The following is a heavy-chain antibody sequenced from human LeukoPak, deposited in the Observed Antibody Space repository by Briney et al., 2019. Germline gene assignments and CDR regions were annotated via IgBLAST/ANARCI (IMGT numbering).Heavy chain of an antibody. V-gene: IGHV4-4*07. CDR1: GGSISSYY. Sequence: SETLSLTCTVSGGSISSYYWSWIRQPAGKGLGWIGRIYTSGSTNYNPSLKSRVTMSVDTSKNQFSLKLSSVTAADTAVYYCARDGTVVAVAALDAFDIWGQGTMVTVSS. J-gene: IGHJ3*02. CDR3: ARDGTVVAVAALDAFDI. D-gene: IGHD2-15*01. CDR2: IYTSGST.